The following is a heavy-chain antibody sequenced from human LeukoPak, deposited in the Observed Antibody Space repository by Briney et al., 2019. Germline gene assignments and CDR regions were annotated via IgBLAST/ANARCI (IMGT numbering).Heavy chain of an antibody. V-gene: IGHV3-48*03. J-gene: IGHJ4*02. CDR2: ISSSGSTI. Sequence: PGGSLRLSWAASGFTFSSYEMNWVRQAPGKGLEWVSYISSSGSTIYYADSVKGRFTISRDNAKNSLYLQMNSLRAEDTAVYYCARGPTYYYDSSGYYLNYWGQGTLVTVSS. CDR3: ARGPTYYYDSSGYYLNY. CDR1: GFTFSSYE. D-gene: IGHD3-22*01.